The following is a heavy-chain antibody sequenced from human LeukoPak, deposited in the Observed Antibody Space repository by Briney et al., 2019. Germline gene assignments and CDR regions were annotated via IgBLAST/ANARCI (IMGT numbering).Heavy chain of an antibody. CDR3: TREGAAAAYGMDV. D-gene: IGHD6-13*01. Sequence: GGSLRLSCTASGLTFGDYAVSWGRRAPGRGLEWVGLIRRRAFGETADYAASVKGRFTISRDDSKSIAYLQMNSLKTEDTAVYYCTREGAAAAYGMDVWGQGTTVTVSS. CDR1: GLTFGDYA. V-gene: IGHV3-49*04. J-gene: IGHJ6*02. CDR2: IRRRAFGETA.